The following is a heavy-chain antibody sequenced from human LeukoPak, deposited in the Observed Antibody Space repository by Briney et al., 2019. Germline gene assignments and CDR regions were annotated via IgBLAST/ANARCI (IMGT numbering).Heavy chain of an antibody. V-gene: IGHV1-18*01. D-gene: IGHD3-22*01. CDR3: ARAPYYYDSSGYYYWLDY. J-gene: IGHJ4*02. Sequence: ASVKVSCKASGYTFTSYGISWVRQAPGQGLEWMGWISAYNGNTNYAQKLQGRVTMTTDTSTSTAYTELRSLRSDDTAVYYCARAPYYYDSSGYYYWLDYWGQGTLVTVSS. CDR2: ISAYNGNT. CDR1: GYTFTSYG.